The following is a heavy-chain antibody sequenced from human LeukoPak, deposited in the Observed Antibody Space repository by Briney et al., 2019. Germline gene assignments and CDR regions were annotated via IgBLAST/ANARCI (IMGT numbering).Heavy chain of an antibody. D-gene: IGHD5-18*01. CDR3: AKGNGYSYGRYYFDY. CDR1: GFTFSSYA. V-gene: IGHV3-23*01. CDR2: ITASGGNT. J-gene: IGHJ4*02. Sequence: TGGSLRLSCAASGFTFSSYAMGWVRQAPGKGLEWVSAITASGGNTYCADSVKGRFTISRDNSKNTLYLQVNSLRAEDTAVYYCAKGNGYSYGRYYFDYWGQGTLVTVSP.